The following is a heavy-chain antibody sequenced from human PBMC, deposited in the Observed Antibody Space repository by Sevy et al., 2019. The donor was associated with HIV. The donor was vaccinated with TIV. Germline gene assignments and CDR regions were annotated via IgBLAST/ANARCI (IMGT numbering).Heavy chain of an antibody. J-gene: IGHJ5*02. V-gene: IGHV4-34*01. Sequence: SETLSLTCAVHGGSFSGYYWNWIRQPPGKGLEWIGEINHSGSTNYNPSLKSRVTISVDTSKNQFSLKLSSVTAADTAVYYCARSPPIVVVPGALSWFDAWGQGTLVTVSS. D-gene: IGHD2-2*01. CDR2: INHSGST. CDR3: ARSPPIVVVPGALSWFDA. CDR1: GGSFSGYY.